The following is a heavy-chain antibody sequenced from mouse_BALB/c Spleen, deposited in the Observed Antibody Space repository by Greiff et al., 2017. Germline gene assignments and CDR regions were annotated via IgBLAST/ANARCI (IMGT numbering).Heavy chain of an antibody. CDR1: GFTFSSYG. CDR3: ARDPPLYGNYPAWFAY. V-gene: IGHV5-6-3*01. Sequence: EVKLVESGGGLVQPGGSLKLSCAASGFTFSSYGMSWVRQTPDKRLELVATINSNGGSTYYPDSVKGRFTISRDNAKNTLYLQMSSLKSEDTAMYYCARDPPLYGNYPAWFAYWGQGTLVTVSA. J-gene: IGHJ3*01. D-gene: IGHD2-1*01. CDR2: INSNGGST.